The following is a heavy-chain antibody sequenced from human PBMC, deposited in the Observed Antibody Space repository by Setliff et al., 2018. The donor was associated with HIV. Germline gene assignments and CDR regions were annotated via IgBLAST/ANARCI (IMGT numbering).Heavy chain of an antibody. CDR3: ARVGAVGAMGDAFDI. D-gene: IGHD1-26*01. J-gene: IGHJ3*02. Sequence: SETLSLTCTVSGGSISSHYWSWIRQPPGKGLEWIGYIYYSGSTNYNPSLKSRVTILIDTSKNQFSLKLTSVTAADTAVYYCARVGAVGAMGDAFDIWGQGTMVTVSS. CDR2: IYYSGST. V-gene: IGHV4-59*11. CDR1: GGSISSHY.